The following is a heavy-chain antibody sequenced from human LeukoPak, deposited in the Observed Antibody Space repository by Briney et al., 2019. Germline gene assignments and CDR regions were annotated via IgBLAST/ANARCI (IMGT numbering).Heavy chain of an antibody. D-gene: IGHD6-13*01. J-gene: IGHJ4*02. CDR3: ARGRVPLRYSEQQLATQPPY. V-gene: IGHV3-21*01. CDR1: GFTFSSYS. Sequence: KPGGSLRLSCAASGFTFSSYSMNWVRQAPGKGLEWVSSISSSSSYIYYADSVKGRFTISRDNAKNSLYLQMNSLRAEDTAAYYCARGRVPLRYSEQQLATQPPYWGQGTLVTVSS. CDR2: ISSSSSYI.